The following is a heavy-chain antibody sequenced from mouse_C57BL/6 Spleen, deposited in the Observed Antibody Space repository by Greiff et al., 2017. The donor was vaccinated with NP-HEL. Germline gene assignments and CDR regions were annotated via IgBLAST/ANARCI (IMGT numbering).Heavy chain of an antibody. D-gene: IGHD1-1*01. CDR3: ARYYGKGYAMDY. CDR1: GYTFTSYW. J-gene: IGHJ4*01. CDR2: IDPSDSET. Sequence: QVQLKQPGAELVRPGSSVKLSCKASGYTFTSYWMHWVKQRPIQSLEWIGNIDPSDSETHYNQKFKDKATLTVDKSSSTAYMQLSSLTSEDSAVYYCARYYGKGYAMDYWGQGTSVTVSS. V-gene: IGHV1-52*01.